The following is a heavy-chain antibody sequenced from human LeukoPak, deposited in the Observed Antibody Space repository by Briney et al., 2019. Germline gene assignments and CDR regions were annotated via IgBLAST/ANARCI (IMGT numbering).Heavy chain of an antibody. CDR2: IKQYGREI. V-gene: IGHV3-7*03. J-gene: IGHJ4*02. D-gene: IGHD5-12*01. Sequence: GGSLRLSCAASGFTFSSYSMNWVRQAPGKGLEWVAQIKQYGREIYYLDSVKGRFTISRDDADNSGFLQMNSLRVEDTAVYYCATDRGALWGQGTLVTVSS. CDR1: GFTFSSYS. CDR3: ATDRGAL.